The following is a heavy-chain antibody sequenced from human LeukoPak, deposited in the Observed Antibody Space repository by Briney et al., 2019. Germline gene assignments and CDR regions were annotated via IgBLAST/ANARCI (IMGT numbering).Heavy chain of an antibody. CDR2: ISYDGNFR. CDR3: ARPAPPGGIVYGFHF. V-gene: IGHV3-30*04. J-gene: IGHJ3*01. CDR1: GFIFSTFA. Sequence: GSLRLSCAASGFIFSTFAMHWVRQVPGKGLEWVALISYDGNFRNYAESVKGRFTISRDNSKNTVHLQMNSLGAEDTAVYYCARPAPPGGIVYGFHFWGQGTMVTVSS. D-gene: IGHD3-16*02.